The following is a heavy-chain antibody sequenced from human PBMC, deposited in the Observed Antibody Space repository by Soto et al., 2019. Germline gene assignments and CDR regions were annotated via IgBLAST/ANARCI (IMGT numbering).Heavy chain of an antibody. CDR2: IVVGSGNT. V-gene: IGHV1-58*01. D-gene: IGHD5-18*01. Sequence: AVKVSCKTSGFTFTSSAVQCVRQSSGRRVEWIGWIVVGSGNTNYAQKFQERVTITRDMSTSTAYMELSSLRSEDTAVYYCAADQVLGYSYGYGVLFDYWGQGTLVTVST. CDR3: AADQVLGYSYGYGVLFDY. CDR1: GFTFTSSA. J-gene: IGHJ4*02.